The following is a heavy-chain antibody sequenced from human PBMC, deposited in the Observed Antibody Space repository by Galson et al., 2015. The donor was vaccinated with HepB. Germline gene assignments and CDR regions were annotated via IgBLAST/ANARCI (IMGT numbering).Heavy chain of an antibody. D-gene: IGHD6-19*01. CDR1: GFTFSSYA. CDR2: ISYDGSNK. J-gene: IGHJ6*02. CDR3: SRGEVAGNYYYYYGMDV. Sequence: SLRLSCAASGFTFSSYAMHWVRQAPGKGLEWVAVISYDGSNKYYADSAKGRFTISRDNSKNTLYLQMNSLRAEDTAVYYCSRGEVAGNYYYYYGMDVWGQGTTVTVSS. V-gene: IGHV3-30*04.